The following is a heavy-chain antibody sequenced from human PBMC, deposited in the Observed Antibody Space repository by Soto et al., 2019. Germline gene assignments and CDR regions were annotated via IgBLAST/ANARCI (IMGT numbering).Heavy chain of an antibody. V-gene: IGHV4-39*01. CDR2: IYYSGST. J-gene: IGHJ6*02. CDR1: GGSISSSSNY. Sequence: SETLSLTCTVSGGSISSSSNYWGWIRQPPGKGLEWIGSIYYSGSTYYNPSLKSRVTISVDTSNNQFSLKLSSVTAADTAVYYCARQGRPPPYYYYYGMDVWGQGTTVTVSS. CDR3: ARQGRPPPYYYYYGMDV.